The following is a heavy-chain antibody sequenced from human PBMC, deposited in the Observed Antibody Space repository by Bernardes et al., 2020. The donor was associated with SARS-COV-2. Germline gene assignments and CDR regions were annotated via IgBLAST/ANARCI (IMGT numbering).Heavy chain of an antibody. CDR2: INQDGSDK. CDR1: GFTFSSYW. V-gene: IGHV3-7*01. Sequence: GGSLRLSCAASGFTFSSYWMSWVRQAPGKGLEWVANINQDGSDKYYADSVKGRFTISRDNAKNSLYLQMNSLRAEDTAVYYCARDRIVGATNPKYYYYYGMDAWGQGPTVTVSS. J-gene: IGHJ6*02. CDR3: ARDRIVGATNPKYYYYYGMDA. D-gene: IGHD1-26*01.